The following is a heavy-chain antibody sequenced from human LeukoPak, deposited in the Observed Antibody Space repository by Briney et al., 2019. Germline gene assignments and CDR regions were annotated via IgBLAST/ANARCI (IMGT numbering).Heavy chain of an antibody. Sequence: PSETLSLTCTVSGYSISSGYYWGWIRQPPGKGLEWIGRIYSSGSTNYNPSLKSRVTISIDTSKNQFSLKLSSVTAADTAVYYCARFGGDFWSGYYANYWGQGTLVTVSS. CDR1: GYSISSGYY. J-gene: IGHJ4*02. D-gene: IGHD3-3*01. V-gene: IGHV4-38-2*02. CDR3: ARFGGDFWSGYYANY. CDR2: IYSSGST.